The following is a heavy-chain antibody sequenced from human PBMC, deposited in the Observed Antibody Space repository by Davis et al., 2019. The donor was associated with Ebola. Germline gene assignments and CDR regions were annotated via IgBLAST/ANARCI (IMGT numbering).Heavy chain of an antibody. V-gene: IGHV3-30-3*01. CDR3: AGEGAAGYYYGMDV. D-gene: IGHD3-10*01. CDR1: GFTFSSYA. J-gene: IGHJ6*02. Sequence: PGGSLRLSCAASGFTFSSYAMHWVRQAPGKGLEWVAVISYDGSNKYYADSVKGRFTISRDNSKNTLYLQMNSLRAEDTAVYYCAGEGAAGYYYGMDVWGQGTTVTVSS. CDR2: ISYDGSNK.